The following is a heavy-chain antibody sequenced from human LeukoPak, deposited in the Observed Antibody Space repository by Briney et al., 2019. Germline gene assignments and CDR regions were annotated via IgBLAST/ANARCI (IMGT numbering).Heavy chain of an antibody. CDR1: GGTFSSYA. J-gene: IGHJ5*02. D-gene: IGHD4-17*01. CDR3: ARDPTSGDYVWFDP. CDR2: IIPIFGTA. Sequence: SVKVSCKASGGTFSSYAISWVRQAPGQGLEWMGGIIPIFGTANYAQKFQGRVTITADESTSTAYMELSSLRSEDTAVYYCARDPTSGDYVWFDPWGQGTLVTVSS. V-gene: IGHV1-69*13.